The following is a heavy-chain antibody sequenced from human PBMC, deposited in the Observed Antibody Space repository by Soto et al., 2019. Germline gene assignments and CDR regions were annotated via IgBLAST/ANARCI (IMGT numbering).Heavy chain of an antibody. CDR3: ARDRYYYYGMDV. CDR2: IYSGGST. CDR1: GFTVSSNY. Sequence: EVQLVESGGGLVQPGGSLRLSCAASGFTVSSNYMSWVRQAPGKGLEWVSVIYSGGSTYYADSVKGRFTISRDNSKNTLYLQMNSLRAEDTAVYYCARDRYYYYGMDVWGQGTTVTVSS. J-gene: IGHJ6*02. V-gene: IGHV3-66*01.